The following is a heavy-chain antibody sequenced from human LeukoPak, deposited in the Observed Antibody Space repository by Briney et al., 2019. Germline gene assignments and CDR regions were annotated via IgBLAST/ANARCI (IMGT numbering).Heavy chain of an antibody. CDR3: ARGPLAVDDY. CDR1: GYTFTSYD. D-gene: IGHD6-19*01. V-gene: IGHV1-8*01. CDR2: MNPNSGNT. Sequence: ASVKASCKASGYTFTSYDINWVRQATGQGLEWMGWMNPNSGNTGYAQKFQGRVTMTRNASISTAYMELSSLKSEDTAVYYCARGPLAVDDYWGQGALVTVSS. J-gene: IGHJ4*02.